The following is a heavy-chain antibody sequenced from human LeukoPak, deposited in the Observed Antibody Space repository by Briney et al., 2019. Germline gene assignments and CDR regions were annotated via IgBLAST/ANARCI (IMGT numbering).Heavy chain of an antibody. CDR2: ISYDGSNK. CDR3: AKDFLPDY. D-gene: IGHD2/OR15-2a*01. V-gene: IGHV3-30*18. CDR1: GFTFSSYG. J-gene: IGHJ4*02. Sequence: PGGSLRLSCAASGFTFSSYGMHWVRQAPGKGLEWVAVISYDGSNKYYADSVKGRFTISRDNSKNTLYLQMNSLRAEDTAVYYCAKDFLPDYWGQGTLATVSS.